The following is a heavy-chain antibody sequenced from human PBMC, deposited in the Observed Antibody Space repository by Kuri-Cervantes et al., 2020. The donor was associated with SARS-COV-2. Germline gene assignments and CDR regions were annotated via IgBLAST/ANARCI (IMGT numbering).Heavy chain of an antibody. D-gene: IGHD3-22*01. CDR3: AREVMGGGVTGHYYDSSGYYPVDY. CDR2: IKQDGSEK. Sequence: GESLKISCAASGFTFSSYGMHWVRQAPGKGLEWVANIKQDGSEKYYVDSVKGRFTISRDNAKNSLYLQVNSLRAEDTAVYYCAREVMGGGVTGHYYDSSGYYPVDYWGQGTLVTVSS. V-gene: IGHV3-7*01. CDR1: GFTFSSYG. J-gene: IGHJ4*02.